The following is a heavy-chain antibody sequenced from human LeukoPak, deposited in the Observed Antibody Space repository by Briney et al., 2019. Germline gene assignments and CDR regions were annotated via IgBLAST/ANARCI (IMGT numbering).Heavy chain of an antibody. D-gene: IGHD5-18*01. CDR3: VVDTAMVPFDY. Sequence: HSGGSLRLSCAASGFTFSSYWMHWVGQAPGKGLVWVSRINSDGSSTSYADSVKGRFTISRDNAKNTLYLQMNSLRAEDTAVYYCVVDTAMVPFDYWGQGTLVTVSS. V-gene: IGHV3-74*01. CDR2: INSDGSST. J-gene: IGHJ4*02. CDR1: GFTFSSYW.